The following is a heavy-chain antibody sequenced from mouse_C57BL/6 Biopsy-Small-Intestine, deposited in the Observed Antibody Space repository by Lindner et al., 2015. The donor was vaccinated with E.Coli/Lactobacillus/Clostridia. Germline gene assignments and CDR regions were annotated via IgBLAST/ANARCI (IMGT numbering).Heavy chain of an antibody. CDR3: ARNSHFDY. Sequence: VQLQESGSELVRPGTSVKVSCRTSGYAFTDYLIEWVKQGPGQGLEWIGVINPGSGDTDYDEKFKGKATLTADKSSSTAYMQFSSLTSEDSAVYFCARNSHFDYWGQGTTLIVSS. CDR1: GYAFTDYL. CDR2: INPGSGDT. V-gene: IGHV1-54*01. J-gene: IGHJ2*01.